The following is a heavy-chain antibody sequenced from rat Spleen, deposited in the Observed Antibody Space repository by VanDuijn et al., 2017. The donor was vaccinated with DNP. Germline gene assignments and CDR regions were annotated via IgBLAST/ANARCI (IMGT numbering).Heavy chain of an antibody. CDR2: IRYDGGST. Sequence: EVHLVESGGGLVQPGRSLKLSCAASGFSFSDYYMAWIRQAPTKGLEWVAYIRYDGGSTYYGDSVKGRFTISRDNAESTLYLQMNSLRSEDMATYYCARHVLPLRVWDYWGQGVMVTVSS. J-gene: IGHJ2*01. V-gene: IGHV5-22*01. CDR3: ARHVLPLRVWDY. D-gene: IGHD1-4*01. CDR1: GFSFSDYY.